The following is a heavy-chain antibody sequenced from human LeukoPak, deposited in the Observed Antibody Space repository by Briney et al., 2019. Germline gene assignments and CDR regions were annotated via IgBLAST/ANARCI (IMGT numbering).Heavy chain of an antibody. CDR3: AMALDY. J-gene: IGHJ4*02. Sequence: GGSLRLPCVASGFTFSSYLMNWVRQAPGKGLEWVSGISHSGSSIYYADSVKGRFTISRDNSKNTLYLQMDRLRVEDTAVYYCAMALDYWGQGTLVTVSS. V-gene: IGHV3-23*01. CDR2: ISHSGSSI. CDR1: GFTFSSYL.